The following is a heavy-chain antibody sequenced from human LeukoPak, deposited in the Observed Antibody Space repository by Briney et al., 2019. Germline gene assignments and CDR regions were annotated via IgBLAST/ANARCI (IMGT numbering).Heavy chain of an antibody. CDR1: GYSFTNHW. D-gene: IGHD3-10*01. J-gene: IGHJ5*02. CDR2: IYPGDSDT. V-gene: IGHV5-51*01. CDR3: ARRYGGSWFDP. Sequence: GESLKISCKGSGYSFTNHWIVWVRQMPGKGLEWMGIIYPGDSDTRYSPSFQGQVTISANKSISTAYLQWSSLKASDTAMYYCARRYGGSWFDPWGQGTLVTVSS.